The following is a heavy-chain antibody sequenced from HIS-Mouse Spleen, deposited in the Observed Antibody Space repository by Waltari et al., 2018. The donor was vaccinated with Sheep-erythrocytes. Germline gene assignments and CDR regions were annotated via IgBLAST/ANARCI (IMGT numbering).Heavy chain of an antibody. CDR1: GFTFSSYA. V-gene: IGHV3-23*01. CDR2: ISGSGGST. Sequence: GGLVQPGGSLRLSCAASGFTFSSYAMSWVRQAPGKGQEWVSAISGSGGSTYYADSVKGRFTISRDNSKNTLYLQMNSLRAEDTAVYYCAKETGFYDFWSGYYYYGMDVWGQGTTVTVSS. D-gene: IGHD3-3*01. CDR3: AKETGFYDFWSGYYYYGMDV. J-gene: IGHJ6*02.